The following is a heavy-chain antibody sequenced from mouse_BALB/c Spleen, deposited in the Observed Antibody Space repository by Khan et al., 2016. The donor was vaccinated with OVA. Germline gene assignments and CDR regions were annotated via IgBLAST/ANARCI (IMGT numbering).Heavy chain of an antibody. CDR3: ARNSYMYDFTY. CDR1: DFSLTTYG. CDR2: IRSGGNT. Sequence: QVRLQQSGPGLVQPSQSLSITCTVSDFSLTTYGVHWVRQSPGKGLEWLGVIRSGGNTDYNAAFISSLSITKDNSTSQVFFKMDSLQTDDIAFYYCARNSYMYDFTYWGQGTLVTVSA. V-gene: IGHV2-2*01. D-gene: IGHD2-14*01. J-gene: IGHJ3*01.